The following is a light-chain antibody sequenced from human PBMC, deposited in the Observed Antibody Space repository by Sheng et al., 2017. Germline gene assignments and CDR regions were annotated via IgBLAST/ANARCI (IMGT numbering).Light chain of an antibody. V-gene: IGKV3-20*01. CDR1: QSIISNF. CDR2: GAS. CDR3: QQYGTPPYS. Sequence: EIVLTQSPGTLSLSPGERATLSCRSSQSIISNFLAWYQHKPGQPPRLIIYGASSRATGIPDRFSGSGSGTDFTLTISRLDPEDFAVFYCQQYGTPPYSFGQGTKLQIK. J-gene: IGKJ2*03.